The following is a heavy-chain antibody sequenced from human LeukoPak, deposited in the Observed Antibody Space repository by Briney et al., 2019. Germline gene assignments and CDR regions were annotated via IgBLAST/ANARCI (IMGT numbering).Heavy chain of an antibody. Sequence: GASVKVSCKASGYTFTSYGISWVRQAPGQGLEWMGWISAYNGNTNYAQKLQGRVTMTTDTSTSTAYMELRSLRSDDTAVYYCARDLDPRAVAGIFDYWGQGTLVTVSS. D-gene: IGHD6-19*01. CDR1: GYTFTSYG. CDR3: ARDLDPRAVAGIFDY. CDR2: ISAYNGNT. J-gene: IGHJ4*02. V-gene: IGHV1-18*04.